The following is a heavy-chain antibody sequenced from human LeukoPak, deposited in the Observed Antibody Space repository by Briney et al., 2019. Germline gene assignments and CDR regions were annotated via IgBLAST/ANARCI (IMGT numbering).Heavy chain of an antibody. J-gene: IGHJ4*02. CDR1: GRSISSYY. V-gene: IGHV4-59*01. D-gene: IGHD3-9*01. CDR2: IYYSGST. CDR3: ARVTGYMIEDYFDY. Sequence: SETLSLTCTVSGRSISSYYWSWIRQPPGKGLEWIGYIYYSGSTNYNPSLKSRVTISVDTSKNQFSLKLNSVTAADTAVYYCARVTGYMIEDYFDYWGQGTLVTVSS.